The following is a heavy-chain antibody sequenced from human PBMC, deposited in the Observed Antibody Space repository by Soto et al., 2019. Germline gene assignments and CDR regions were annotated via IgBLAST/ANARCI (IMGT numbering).Heavy chain of an antibody. CDR3: ARDGLKVDGVNWFDT. Sequence: SVKVSCKASGGTFSSYDISWVRQAPGQGLEWMGGIIPIFGTANYAQKFQGRVTITADASTSTAYMELSSLRSEDTAVYYCARDGLKVDGVNWFDTWGQGTLVTVSS. CDR2: IIPIFGTA. J-gene: IGHJ5*02. V-gene: IGHV1-69*13. CDR1: GGTFSSYD.